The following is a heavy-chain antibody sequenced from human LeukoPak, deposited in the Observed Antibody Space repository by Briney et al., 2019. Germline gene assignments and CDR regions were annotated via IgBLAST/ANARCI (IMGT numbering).Heavy chain of an antibody. V-gene: IGHV1-69*13. D-gene: IGHD5-24*01. CDR3: ASAVEMATTADY. J-gene: IGHJ4*02. Sequence: SVKVSCKASGGTFSSYAISWVRQAPGQGLEWMGGIMPIFGTANYAQKFQGRVTITADESTSTAYMELSSLRSEDTAVYYCASAVEMATTADYWGQGTLVTVSS. CDR2: IMPIFGTA. CDR1: GGTFSSYA.